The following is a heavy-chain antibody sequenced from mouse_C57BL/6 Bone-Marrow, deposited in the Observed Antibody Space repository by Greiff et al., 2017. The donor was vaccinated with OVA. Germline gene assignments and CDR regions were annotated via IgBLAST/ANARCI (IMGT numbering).Heavy chain of an antibody. D-gene: IGHD6-5*01. CDR3: TRSPIPYWYFDV. V-gene: IGHV1-15*01. Sequence: VKLVESGAELVRPGASVTLSCKASGYTFTDYEMHWVKQTPVHGLEWIGAIDPETGGTAYNQKFKGKAILTADKSSSTAYMELRSLTSEDSAVYYCTRSPIPYWYFDVWGTGTTVTVSS. J-gene: IGHJ1*03. CDR2: IDPETGGT. CDR1: GYTFTDYE.